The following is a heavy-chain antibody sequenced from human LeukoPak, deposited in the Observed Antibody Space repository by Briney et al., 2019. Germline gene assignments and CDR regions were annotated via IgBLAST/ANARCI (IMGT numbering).Heavy chain of an antibody. Sequence: ASVTVSCKPSGYTFTDFYIHWLRQAPGQGLEYMGRINTHNGGSVYALQFQRRLSITRDTSISTAYMELQSLTSEDTAVYYCARDHDYEGLKGNYWGRGTMVTVSS. CDR1: GYTFTDFY. V-gene: IGHV1-2*06. CDR3: ARDHDYEGLKGNY. D-gene: IGHD3-16*01. J-gene: IGHJ4*02. CDR2: INTHNGGS.